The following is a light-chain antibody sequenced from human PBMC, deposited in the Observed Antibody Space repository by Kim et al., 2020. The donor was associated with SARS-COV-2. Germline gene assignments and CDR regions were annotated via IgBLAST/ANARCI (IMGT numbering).Light chain of an antibody. Sequence: QSALTQPASVSGSPGQSITISCAGTSSDVGASNSVSWYQHRPDKAPKVLIYDVADRPSGVSSRFSGSKSGNTASLTISRLQAEDEADYYCTSYRHLNTYVFGTGTKVTVL. J-gene: IGLJ1*01. V-gene: IGLV2-14*03. CDR2: DVA. CDR1: SSDVGASNS. CDR3: TSYRHLNTYV.